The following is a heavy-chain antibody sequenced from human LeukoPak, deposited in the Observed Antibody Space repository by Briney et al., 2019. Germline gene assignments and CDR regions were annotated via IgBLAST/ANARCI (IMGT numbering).Heavy chain of an antibody. V-gene: IGHV1-18*01. CDR3: ARDQGPYSSSWYMY. Sequence: ASVKVSCKASGYTFTSYGINWVRQATGQGLEWMGWMNPNSGNTGYAQKLQGRVTMTTDTSTSTAYMELRSLRSDDTAAYYCARDQGPYSSSWYMYWGQGTLVTVSS. CDR1: GYTFTSYG. D-gene: IGHD6-13*01. J-gene: IGHJ4*02. CDR2: MNPNSGNT.